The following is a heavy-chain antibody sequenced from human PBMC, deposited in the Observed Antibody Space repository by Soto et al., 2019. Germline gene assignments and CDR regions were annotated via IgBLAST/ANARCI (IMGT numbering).Heavy chain of an antibody. CDR3: AREPPYCRGGSFSITGDAFNI. V-gene: IGHV3-66*01. CDR1: GFIVSDTY. CDR2: ISNRGDT. Sequence: EVQLVESGGGLVQPGGSLRLSCTASGFIVSDTYMNWVRQAPGKGLEWVSVISNRGDTHYADSVRGRFSLSRDIADNTFALHMNHLRVEDTAIYYCAREPPYCRGGSFSITGDAFNIWGQGTMVTVSS. J-gene: IGHJ3*02. D-gene: IGHD2-15*01.